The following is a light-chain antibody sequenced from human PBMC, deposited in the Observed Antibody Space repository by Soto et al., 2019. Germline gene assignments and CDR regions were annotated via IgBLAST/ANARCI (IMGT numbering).Light chain of an antibody. CDR2: GAS. CDR3: QQYNNWPPFT. Sequence: EIVMTQSPATLSVSPGERATLPCRASQSVSNNLAWYQQKPGQAPRLLVYGASTRATGIPARFSGSGSGTEFTLTISSLQSEDFAVYYCQQYNNWPPFTFGTGTKVDIK. V-gene: IGKV3-15*01. CDR1: QSVSNN. J-gene: IGKJ3*01.